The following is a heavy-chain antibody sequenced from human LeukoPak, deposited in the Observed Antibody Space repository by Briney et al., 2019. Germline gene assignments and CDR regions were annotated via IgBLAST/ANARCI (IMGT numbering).Heavy chain of an antibody. CDR2: IYSGGST. CDR3: ARVRGYYGDLYAEYFQH. V-gene: IGHV3-53*01. J-gene: IGHJ1*01. CDR1: DLTVSSNY. Sequence: PGGSLRLSYAASDLTVSSNYMSWVRQAPGKGLEWVSVIYSGGSTYYADSVKGRFTISRDNSKNTLYLQMDSLRAEDTAVYYCARVRGYYGDLYAEYFQHWGQGTLVTVSS. D-gene: IGHD4-17*01.